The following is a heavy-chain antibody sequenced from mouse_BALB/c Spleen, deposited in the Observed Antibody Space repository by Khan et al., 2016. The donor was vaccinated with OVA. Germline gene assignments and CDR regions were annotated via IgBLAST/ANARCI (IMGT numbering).Heavy chain of an antibody. Sequence: QVQLQQSGPELVRPGVSVKISCKGSGYTFTDYAMHWVKQSHAKSLEWIGIISTYSGNSNYNQRFKGKATMTVGQSSSTAYMELARLTSEDSAIYDCARDDGNYGAFAYWGQGTLVTVSA. CDR2: ISTYSGNS. J-gene: IGHJ3*01. V-gene: IGHV1S137*01. D-gene: IGHD2-3*01. CDR1: GYTFTDYA. CDR3: ARDDGNYGAFAY.